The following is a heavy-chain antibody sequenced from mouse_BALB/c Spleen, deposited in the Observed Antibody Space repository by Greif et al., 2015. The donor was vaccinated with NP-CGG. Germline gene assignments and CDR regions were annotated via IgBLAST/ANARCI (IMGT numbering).Heavy chain of an antibody. Sequence: EVQLVESGGGLVKPGGSLKLSCAASGFTFSSYTMSWVRQTPEKRLEWVATISSGGSYTYYPDSVKGRFTISRDNAKNTLYLQMSSLKSEDTAMYYCTRATATRLCYFDYWGQGTTLTVSS. J-gene: IGHJ2*01. CDR2: ISSGGSYT. V-gene: IGHV5-6-4*01. CDR1: GFTFSSYT. CDR3: TRATATRLCYFDY. D-gene: IGHD1-2*01.